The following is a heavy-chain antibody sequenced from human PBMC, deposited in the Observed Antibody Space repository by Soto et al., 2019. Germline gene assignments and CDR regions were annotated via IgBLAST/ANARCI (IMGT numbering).Heavy chain of an antibody. CDR1: GGSISSGGYY. Sequence: QVQLQESGPGLVKPSQTLSLTCTVSGGSISSGGYYWSWIRQHPGKGLEWIGYIYYSGSTYYNPSLKSRVTISVDTSKNQFSLKLSSVTAADTAVYYCARDARRYYDILTGSKGPNAFDIWGQGTMVTVSS. CDR2: IYYSGST. CDR3: ARDARRYYDILTGSKGPNAFDI. J-gene: IGHJ3*02. V-gene: IGHV4-31*03. D-gene: IGHD3-9*01.